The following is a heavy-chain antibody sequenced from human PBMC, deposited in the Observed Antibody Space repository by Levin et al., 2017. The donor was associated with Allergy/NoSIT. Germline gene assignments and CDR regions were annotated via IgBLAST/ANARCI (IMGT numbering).Heavy chain of an antibody. D-gene: IGHD3-16*01. J-gene: IGHJ6*02. CDR2: IYYSGST. Sequence: SQTLSLTCTVSGGSISSYYWSWIRQPPGKGLEWIGYIYYSGSTNYNPSLKSRVTISVDTSKNQFSLKLSSVTAADTAVYYCARVAYPPHYYYYGMDVWGQGTTVTVSS. CDR3: ARVAYPPHYYYYGMDV. CDR1: GGSISSYY. V-gene: IGHV4-59*01.